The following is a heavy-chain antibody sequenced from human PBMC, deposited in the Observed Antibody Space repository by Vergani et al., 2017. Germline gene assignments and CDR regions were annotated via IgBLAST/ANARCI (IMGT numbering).Heavy chain of an antibody. Sequence: QIQLQESGPGLVKPSETLSLTCSVSGYSISRGFYWAWIRQTPEKGLEWIGGMFHTGEASNSPSLQRRVAFSMDTSKNQFSLHLTSVTAADTAVYFCGVIMVRSPRTDNWFDSWGRGTLVTVSS. CDR1: GYSISRGFY. CDR2: MFHTGEA. D-gene: IGHD3-10*01. J-gene: IGHJ5*01. V-gene: IGHV4-38-2*02. CDR3: GVIMVRSPRTDNWFDS.